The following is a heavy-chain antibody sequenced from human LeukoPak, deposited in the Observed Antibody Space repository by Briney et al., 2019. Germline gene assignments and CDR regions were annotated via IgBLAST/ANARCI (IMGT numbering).Heavy chain of an antibody. CDR1: GFTFSSYG. CDR3: ARALGDSGSYLFDY. Sequence: TGGSLRLSCAASGFTFSSYGMHWVRQAPGKGLEWVAVIWYDGSNKYYADSVKGRFTISRDNSKNTLYLQMNSLRAEDTAVYYCARALGDSGSYLFDYWGQGTLVTVSS. D-gene: IGHD1-26*01. J-gene: IGHJ4*02. CDR2: IWYDGSNK. V-gene: IGHV3-33*01.